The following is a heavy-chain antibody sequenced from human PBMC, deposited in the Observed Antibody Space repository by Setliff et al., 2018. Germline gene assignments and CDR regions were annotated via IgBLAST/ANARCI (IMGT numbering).Heavy chain of an antibody. V-gene: IGHV1-18*01. Sequence: GGSLRLSCAASGFSFSSYAMSWVRQAPGQGLEWVGWISPHNGKTYYAPKFQDRTTMTTDTSTSTAYLEFKGLRSDDTAIYYCSRLVRFCTKISCQRLLGDDYWGQGALVTVSS. CDR3: SRLVRFCTKISCQRLLGDDY. D-gene: IGHD2-2*01. CDR1: GFSFSSYA. J-gene: IGHJ4*02. CDR2: ISPHNGKT.